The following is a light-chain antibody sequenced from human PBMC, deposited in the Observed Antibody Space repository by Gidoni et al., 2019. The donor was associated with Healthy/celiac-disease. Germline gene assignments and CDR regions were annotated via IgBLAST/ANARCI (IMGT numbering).Light chain of an antibody. J-gene: IGKJ2*01. CDR3: QQYGSSPPRT. V-gene: IGKV3-20*01. Sequence: VFTQSPGTLSLSPGARATLSCRASQSVSSSYLAWYQQNPGEAPRLLIHGASSRASGIADRCSSSGCGTDFTLTISRLEHDDFAVYYCQQYGSSPPRTFGQXTKLEIK. CDR1: QSVSSSY. CDR2: GAS.